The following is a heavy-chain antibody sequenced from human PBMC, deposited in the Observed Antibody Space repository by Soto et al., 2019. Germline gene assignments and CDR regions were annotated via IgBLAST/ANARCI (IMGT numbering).Heavy chain of an antibody. CDR3: ARDGPTIRAATDAFDI. D-gene: IGHD2-15*01. CDR2: ISAYTGNT. Sequence: ASLKVSCKVAGYSFSSDGICWVRQATGKGLEWMGWISAYTGNTNYAQKLQGRVTMTTDTCTSAAYMELRSLRSDDTPVYYFARDGPTIRAATDAFDIWGQGTIVTVS. CDR1: GYSFSSDG. V-gene: IGHV1-18*01. J-gene: IGHJ3*02.